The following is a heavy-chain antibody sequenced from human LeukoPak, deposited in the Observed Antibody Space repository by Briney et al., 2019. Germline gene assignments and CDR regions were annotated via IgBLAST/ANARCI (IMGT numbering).Heavy chain of an antibody. J-gene: IGHJ5*02. CDR2: ISAYNGNT. CDR3: AREGVSVEYTAMVTGWFDP. Sequence: GASVKVSCKASGYTFTSYGISWVRRAPGQGLEGMGWISAYNGNTSYAQKIQGRVTMTTDTSTSTAYMELRSLRSDDTAVCCCAREGVSVEYTAMVTGWFDPWGQGTLVTVSS. D-gene: IGHD5-18*01. V-gene: IGHV1-18*01. CDR1: GYTFTSYG.